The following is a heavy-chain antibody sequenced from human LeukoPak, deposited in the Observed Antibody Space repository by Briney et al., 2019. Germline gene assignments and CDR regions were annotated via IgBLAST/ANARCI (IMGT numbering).Heavy chain of an antibody. CDR3: ARTTCSGGSCYYH. Sequence: GGSLKLSCAASGFIFSSYWMHWVRQVPGKGLEWVSRISGDGSITNYADSVKGRFTISRDNAKNSLYLQMNSLRAEDTAVYYCARTTCSGGSCYYHWGQGTLVTVSS. CDR2: ISGDGSIT. J-gene: IGHJ5*02. V-gene: IGHV3-74*01. CDR1: GFIFSSYW. D-gene: IGHD2-15*01.